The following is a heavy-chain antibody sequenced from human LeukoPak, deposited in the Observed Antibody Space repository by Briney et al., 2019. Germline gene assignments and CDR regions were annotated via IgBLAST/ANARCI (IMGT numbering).Heavy chain of an antibody. J-gene: IGHJ3*02. CDR3: VRGIAVREVLHAFAI. D-gene: IGHD6-19*01. Sequence: GGSLRLSCAACGFTFDDYGITGARHAPGRGLEWVSGINYNGGNTVYADSVQGRFHISREHEKNSLYLQMNSLSAEHTALFYCVRGIAVREVLHAFAIWGQGIMVTVSS. CDR2: INYNGGNT. V-gene: IGHV3-20*04. CDR1: GFTFDDYG.